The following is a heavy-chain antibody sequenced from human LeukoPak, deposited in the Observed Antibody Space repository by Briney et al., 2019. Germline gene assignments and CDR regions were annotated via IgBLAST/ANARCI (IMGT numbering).Heavy chain of an antibody. V-gene: IGHV4-39*01. CDR3: ARVGGSSSPFDY. Sequence: SETLSLTCTVSGGSISSSSYYWGWIRQPPGKGLEWIGSIYYSGSTYYNPSLKSRVTISVDTSKNQFSLKLSSVTAADTAVYYCARVGGSSSPFDYWGQGTLVTVSS. CDR2: IYYSGST. D-gene: IGHD6-6*01. CDR1: GGSISSSSYY. J-gene: IGHJ4*02.